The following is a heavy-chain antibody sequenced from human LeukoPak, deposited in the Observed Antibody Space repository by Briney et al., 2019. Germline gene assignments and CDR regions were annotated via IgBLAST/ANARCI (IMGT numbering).Heavy chain of an antibody. V-gene: IGHV5-51*01. CDR1: GYSFTSYW. J-gene: IGHJ3*02. Sequence: GESLQISCKGSGYSFTSYWIGWVRRMPGKGLEWMGIIYPGDSDTRYSPSFQGQVTISADKSISTAYLQWSSLKASDTAMYYCARHYYYDSSGYYYVTLDAFDIWGQGTMVTVSS. D-gene: IGHD3-22*01. CDR2: IYPGDSDT. CDR3: ARHYYYDSSGYYYVTLDAFDI.